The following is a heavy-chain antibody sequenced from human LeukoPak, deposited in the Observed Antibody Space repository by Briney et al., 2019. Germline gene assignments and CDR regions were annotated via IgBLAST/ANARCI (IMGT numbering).Heavy chain of an antibody. D-gene: IGHD3-10*01. V-gene: IGHV1-18*01. J-gene: IGHJ6*03. CDR3: ARDQADYYGSNYYYYYMDV. CDR2: ISAYNGNT. CDR1: GYTFTSYG. Sequence: ASVKVSCKASGYTFTSYGISWVRQAPGQGLEWMGWISAYNGNTNYAQKLQGRVTMTTDTSTSTAYMELRSLRSDDTAVYYCARDQADYYGSNYYYYYMDVWGKGTTVTISS.